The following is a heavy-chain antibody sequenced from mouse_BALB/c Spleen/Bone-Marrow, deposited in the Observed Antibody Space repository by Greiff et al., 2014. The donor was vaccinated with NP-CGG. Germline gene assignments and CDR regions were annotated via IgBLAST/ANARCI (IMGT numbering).Heavy chain of an antibody. Sequence: QVQLQQSGAELAKPGASVKMSCKASGYTFTNYWMHWVKQRPRQGLEWIGYINPSTGYTEYNQKFKDKATLTADKSSSTAYMQLSSLTSEDSAVYYCARGYQRILAYWGQGTLVTVSA. CDR2: INPSTGYT. J-gene: IGHJ3*01. CDR3: ARGYQRILAY. CDR1: GYTFTNYW. V-gene: IGHV1-7*01.